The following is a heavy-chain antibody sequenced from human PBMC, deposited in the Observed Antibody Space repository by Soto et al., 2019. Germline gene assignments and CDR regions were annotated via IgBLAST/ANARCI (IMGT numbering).Heavy chain of an antibody. CDR2: IYYTGST. Sequence: SETLSLTCTVSGDSISSYYWSWIRQPPGKGLEWIGYIYYTGSTNYNPSLKSRVTISLDTSKNQFSLKLSSVTAADTAVYYCARHPDYDILTGFDYWGQGSLVTVS. CDR3: ARHPDYDILTGFDY. V-gene: IGHV4-59*08. J-gene: IGHJ4*02. D-gene: IGHD3-9*01. CDR1: GDSISSYY.